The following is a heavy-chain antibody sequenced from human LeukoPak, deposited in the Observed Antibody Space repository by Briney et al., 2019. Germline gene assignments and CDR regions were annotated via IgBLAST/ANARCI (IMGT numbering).Heavy chain of an antibody. Sequence: ASVKVSCKASGYPFTRYGISWVRQAPGQRLEWMGWISAYNGNTNYAQKLQGRVTMTTDTSTSTAYMELRSLRSDDTAVYYCARVSIAVAGDYYYYYMDVWAKGPRSPSP. V-gene: IGHV1-18*01. J-gene: IGHJ6*03. CDR1: GYPFTRYG. CDR2: ISAYNGNT. D-gene: IGHD6-19*01. CDR3: ARVSIAVAGDYYYYYMDV.